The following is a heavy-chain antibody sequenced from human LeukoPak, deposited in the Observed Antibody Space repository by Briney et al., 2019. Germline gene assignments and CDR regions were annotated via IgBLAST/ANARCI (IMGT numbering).Heavy chain of an antibody. CDR3: ARLSGDITVFDL. CDR2: IKQDGSEK. V-gene: IGHV3-7*01. Sequence: PGGSLRLSCAASGITFSSYWMSWVRQAPGKGLEWVANIKQDGSEKYYVDSVKGRFTISRDNAKNSLYLQMNSRRADDTAVYYCARLSGDITVFDLWGQGTLVTVSS. D-gene: IGHD1-20*01. CDR1: GITFSSYW. J-gene: IGHJ4*02.